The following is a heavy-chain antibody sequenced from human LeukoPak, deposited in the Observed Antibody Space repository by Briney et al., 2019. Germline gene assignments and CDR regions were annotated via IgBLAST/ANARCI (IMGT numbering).Heavy chain of an antibody. D-gene: IGHD6-6*01. J-gene: IGHJ6*02. Sequence: SETLSLTSTVSGGFISSYYWSWIRQPPGKGLEWIAYINYSGSTIYNPSLKSRVTISLDTSKNQFSLKLSSMTDADTAVYYCARRGAARRYGGMDVWGQGTTVTVSS. CDR1: GGFISSYY. V-gene: IGHV4-59*08. CDR2: INYSGST. CDR3: ARRGAARRYGGMDV.